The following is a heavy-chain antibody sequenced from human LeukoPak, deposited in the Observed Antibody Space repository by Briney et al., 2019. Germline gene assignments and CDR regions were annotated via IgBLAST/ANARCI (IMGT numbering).Heavy chain of an antibody. D-gene: IGHD3-22*01. J-gene: IGHJ4*02. CDR1: GFTFSSFG. V-gene: IGHV3-23*01. Sequence: GGSLRLSCAASGFTFSSFGMNWVRQAPGKGLEWVSGISGSGDSTYSADSVKGRFTISRDNFKNTLYLQMNSLRAEDTAVYYCAKPLSSGYPFDYWGQGTLVTVSS. CDR3: AKPLSSGYPFDY. CDR2: ISGSGDST.